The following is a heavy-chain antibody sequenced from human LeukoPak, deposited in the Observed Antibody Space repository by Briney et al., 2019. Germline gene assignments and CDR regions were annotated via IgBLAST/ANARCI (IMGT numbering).Heavy chain of an antibody. CDR3: AKDPLPYGSGVHI. CDR1: GFTFTNYA. V-gene: IGHV3-23*01. J-gene: IGHJ3*02. Sequence: PGGSLRLSCAASGFTFTNYAMSWVRQAPGKGLEWVSTVSGSGGSTYYADTVKGRFTISRDNSMNTLYLQLNTLRVEDTAVYFCAKDPLPYGSGVHIWGQGTMVTVSS. D-gene: IGHD3-10*01. CDR2: VSGSGGST.